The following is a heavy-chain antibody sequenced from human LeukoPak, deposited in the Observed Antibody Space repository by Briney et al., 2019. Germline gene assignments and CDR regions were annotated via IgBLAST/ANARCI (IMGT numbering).Heavy chain of an antibody. D-gene: IGHD3-3*01. CDR3: ARAGFLEWLIYYMDV. CDR2: IKQDGSEK. J-gene: IGHJ6*03. Sequence: PGGSLRLSCAASGFTLSSYWMSWVRQAPGKGLEWVANIKQDGSEKYYVDSVKGRFTISRDNAKNSLYLQMNSLRAEDTAVYYCARAGFLEWLIYYMDVWGKGTTVTVSS. V-gene: IGHV3-7*04. CDR1: GFTLSSYW.